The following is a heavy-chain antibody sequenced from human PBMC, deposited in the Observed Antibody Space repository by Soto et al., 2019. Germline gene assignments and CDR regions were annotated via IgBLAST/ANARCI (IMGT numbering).Heavy chain of an antibody. V-gene: IGHV3-74*03. D-gene: IGHD2-2*01. J-gene: IGHJ3*02. Sequence: EVQLVESGGDLVQPGGSLRLSCAASGFTFSGHWMHWVCQVPGKGLEWVSRINTDGGSSAYADSVKGRFTISRDNAKNTLYLQMNGLRAGDTAVYYCAREAGYCSRTSCYRRAFDTWGQGTTVTVSS. CDR3: AREAGYCSRTSCYRRAFDT. CDR1: GFTFSGHW. CDR2: INTDGGSS.